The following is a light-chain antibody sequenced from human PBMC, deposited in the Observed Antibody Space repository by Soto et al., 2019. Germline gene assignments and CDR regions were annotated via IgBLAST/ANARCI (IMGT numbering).Light chain of an antibody. CDR2: DAS. CDR3: QQYKSYST. V-gene: IGKV1-5*01. CDR1: QSLNSR. J-gene: IGKJ1*01. Sequence: DIQLTQSPSTLSASVGDRVTLTCRAAQSLNSRLAWYQHRPGKAPRLLIYDASTLESGVPSRFSGSGSGTEFTLTINILQPDDLATYICQQYKSYSTFGRGTKVDIK.